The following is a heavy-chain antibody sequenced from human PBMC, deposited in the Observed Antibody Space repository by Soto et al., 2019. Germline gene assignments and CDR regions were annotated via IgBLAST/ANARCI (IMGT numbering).Heavy chain of an antibody. CDR3: ARRMGDV. CDR2: INHSGST. J-gene: IGHJ6*02. Sequence: QVQLQQWGAGLLKPSETLSLTCAVYGGSFSGYYWSWIRQPPGKGLEGIGEINHSGSTNYNPSLKSRVTISVDTSKHQFSLKLSSVTAADTAVYYCARRMGDVWGQGTTVTVSS. V-gene: IGHV4-34*01. CDR1: GGSFSGYY. D-gene: IGHD2-8*01.